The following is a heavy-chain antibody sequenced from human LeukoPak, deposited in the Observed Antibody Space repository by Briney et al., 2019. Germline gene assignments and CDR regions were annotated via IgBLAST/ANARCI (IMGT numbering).Heavy chain of an antibody. Sequence: PGGSLRLSCAASGFTVSSNYMSWVRQAPGKGLEWVSAISGSGGSTYYADSVKGRFTVSRDNSKDTLYPQMNSLRAEDTAVYYCVKYCSGISCYSGLYWGQGSLVTVAS. CDR1: GFTVSSNY. J-gene: IGHJ4*02. V-gene: IGHV3-23*01. CDR2: ISGSGGST. D-gene: IGHD2-15*01. CDR3: VKYCSGISCYSGLY.